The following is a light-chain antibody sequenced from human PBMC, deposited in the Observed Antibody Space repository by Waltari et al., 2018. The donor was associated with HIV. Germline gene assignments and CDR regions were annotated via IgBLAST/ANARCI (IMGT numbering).Light chain of an antibody. J-gene: IGLJ3*02. CDR1: SGPSTYA. CDR3: QTWGAGIQV. Sequence: QLVLTQSPSASASLGASVKLTCSLSSGPSTYAIAWHQQQPAKGPRFLMKVNSDGSHNKRDEIPDRVSGSSSGAERYLTSASLQYDDEADYYCQTWGAGIQVFGGGTKLTVL. V-gene: IGLV4-69*02. CDR2: VNSDGSH.